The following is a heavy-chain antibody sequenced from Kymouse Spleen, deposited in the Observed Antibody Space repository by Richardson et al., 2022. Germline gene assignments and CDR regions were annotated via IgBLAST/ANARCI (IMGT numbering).Heavy chain of an antibody. CDR1: GFTFDDYA. Sequence: EVQLVESGGGLVQPGRSLRLSCAASGFTFDDYAMHWVRQAPGKGLEWVSGISWNSGSIGYADSVKGRFTISRDNAKNSLYLQMNSLRAEDTALYYCAKDKGVGATYYYYYGMDVWGQGTTVTVSS. CDR2: ISWNSGSI. CDR3: AKDKGVGATYYYYYGMDV. D-gene: IGHD1-26*01. V-gene: IGHV3-9*01. J-gene: IGHJ6*02.